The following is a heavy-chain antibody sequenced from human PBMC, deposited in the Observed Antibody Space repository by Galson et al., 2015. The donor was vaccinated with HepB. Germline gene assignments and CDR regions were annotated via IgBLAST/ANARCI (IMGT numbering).Heavy chain of an antibody. CDR1: GYSFASYW. Sequence: QSGAEVKKPGESLKISCTGSGYSFASYWIGWVRQMPGKGLEWMAIIYPGDSDTRYSPSFQGQVSISADKSISTAYLQWNSLKASDTAMYYCARHEGTFTMIRGVSHWGQGTLVTVSP. D-gene: IGHD3-10*01. V-gene: IGHV5-51*01. J-gene: IGHJ4*02. CDR3: ARHEGTFTMIRGVSH. CDR2: IYPGDSDT.